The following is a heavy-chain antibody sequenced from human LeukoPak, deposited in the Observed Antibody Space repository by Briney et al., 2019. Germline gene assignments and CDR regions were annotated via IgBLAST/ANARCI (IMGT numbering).Heavy chain of an antibody. V-gene: IGHV1-2*02. CDR1: GYTFTGYY. J-gene: IGHJ6*03. D-gene: IGHD5-24*01. CDR3: ARWLQMYYYYYMGV. CDR2: INPNSGGT. Sequence: ASVKVSCKASGYTFTGYYMHWVRQAPGQGLEWMGWINPNSGGTNYAQKFQGRVTMTRDTSISTAYMELSRLRSDDTAVYYCARWLQMYYYYYMGVWGKGTTVTISS.